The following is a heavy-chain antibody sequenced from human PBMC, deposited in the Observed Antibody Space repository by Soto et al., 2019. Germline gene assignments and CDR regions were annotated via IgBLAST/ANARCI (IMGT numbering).Heavy chain of an antibody. CDR1: RDTFSFYT. CDR2: FIPMVSMS. Sequence: QVLLVQSGAEVKKPGSSVKVSCTASRDTFSFYTISWVRQAPGQGPQWMGRFIPMVSMSDYARRFQGRVTITADTSTSAVYMQLHSMRSEDTAVYYCATNYGSGSTHFDHWGQRTLVTVSS. V-gene: IGHV1-69*02. CDR3: ATNYGSGSTHFDH. D-gene: IGHD3-10*01. J-gene: IGHJ4*02.